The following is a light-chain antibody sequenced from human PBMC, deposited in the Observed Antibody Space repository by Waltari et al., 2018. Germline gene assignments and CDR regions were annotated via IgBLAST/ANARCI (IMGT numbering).Light chain of an antibody. Sequence: QSALTQPASVSGSPGQSITIPCTGTSSDFGSYHHVSWYQQLPDKAPKLILYDVTERPSGVSNRFSGSKSGNTASLTISGLQTEDEADYYCSSFKSSSTFVFGTGTTVTVL. J-gene: IGLJ1*01. CDR2: DVT. V-gene: IGLV2-14*03. CDR3: SSFKSSSTFV. CDR1: SSDFGSYHH.